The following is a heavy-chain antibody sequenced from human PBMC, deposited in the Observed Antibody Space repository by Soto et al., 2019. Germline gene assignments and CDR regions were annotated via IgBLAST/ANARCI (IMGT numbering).Heavy chain of an antibody. Sequence: QVQLVESGGGVVQPGRSLRLSCAASGFTFSSYGMHWVRQAPGKGLEWVAVIWYDGSNKYYADSVKGRFTISRDNSKNTLYLQMNSLRAEDTAVYYCARGVVPYGSGFSGLDYWGQGTLVTVSS. V-gene: IGHV3-33*01. CDR3: ARGVVPYGSGFSGLDY. J-gene: IGHJ4*02. D-gene: IGHD3-10*01. CDR2: IWYDGSNK. CDR1: GFTFSSYG.